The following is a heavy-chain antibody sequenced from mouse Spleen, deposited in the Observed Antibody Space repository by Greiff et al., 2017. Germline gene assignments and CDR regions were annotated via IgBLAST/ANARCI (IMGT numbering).Heavy chain of an antibody. V-gene: IGHV5-9-1*01. CDR1: GFTFSSYA. CDR2: ISSGGSYT. CDR3: ARPTY. J-gene: IGHJ3*01. Sequence: DVKLVESGGGLVKPGGSLKLSCAASGFTFSSYAMSWVRQTPEKRLEWVATISSGGSYTYYPDSVKGRFTISRDNAKNTLYLQMSSLRSEDTAMYYCARPTYWGQGTLVTVSA.